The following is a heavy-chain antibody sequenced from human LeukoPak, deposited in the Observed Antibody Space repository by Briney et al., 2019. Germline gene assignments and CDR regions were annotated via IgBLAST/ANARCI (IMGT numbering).Heavy chain of an antibody. D-gene: IGHD6-19*01. V-gene: IGHV4-59*08. J-gene: IGHJ5*02. CDR3: ARHSVAGTNWFDP. Sequence: SETLSLTCTVSGGSISSYYWSWIRQPPGKGLEWIGYIYYSGSTNYNPSLKSRVTISVDTSKNQFSLKLSFVTAADTAVYYCARHSVAGTNWFDPWGQGTLVTVSS. CDR1: GGSISSYY. CDR2: IYYSGST.